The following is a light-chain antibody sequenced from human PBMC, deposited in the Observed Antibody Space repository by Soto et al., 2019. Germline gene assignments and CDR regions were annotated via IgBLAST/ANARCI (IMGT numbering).Light chain of an antibody. CDR2: GAS. CDR1: QSVSSSY. J-gene: IGKJ4*01. CDR3: QQYGSSSLT. V-gene: IGKV3-20*01. Sequence: EIVLTQSPGTLSLSPGERATLSCRASQSVSSSYLAWYQQKPGQAPRLLIYGASSRATGIPDRFRGSGSGTDFTITISRLEPDDFAVYYCQQYGSSSLTFGGGTKVEIK.